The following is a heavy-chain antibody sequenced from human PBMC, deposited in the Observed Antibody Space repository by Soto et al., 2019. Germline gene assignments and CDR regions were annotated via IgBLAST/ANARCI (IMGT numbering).Heavy chain of an antibody. J-gene: IGHJ4*02. CDR3: GINGGKRYQLLYFVY. D-gene: IGHD2-2*01. Sequence: GGSPRLSCAAYGFTFSSYGMHWVRQAPGKGLEWVAVISYDGSNKYYADSVKGRFTISRDNSKNTLYLQMNSLRAEDTVVYYWGINGGKRYQLLYFVYSGQGSLSTV. CDR1: GFTFSSYG. CDR2: ISYDGSNK. V-gene: IGHV3-30*03.